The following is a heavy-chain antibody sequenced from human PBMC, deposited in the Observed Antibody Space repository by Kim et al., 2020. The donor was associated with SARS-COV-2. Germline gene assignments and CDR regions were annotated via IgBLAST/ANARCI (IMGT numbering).Heavy chain of an antibody. D-gene: IGHD2-21*02. Sequence: GGSLRLSCAASGFTVSSNYMSWVRQAPGKGLEWVSVIYSGGSTYYADSVKGRFTISRDNSKNTLYLQMNSLRAEDTAVYYCARGTVVTPVFQHWGQGTLVTVSS. CDR1: GFTVSSNY. CDR3: ARGTVVTPVFQH. CDR2: IYSGGST. V-gene: IGHV3-66*01. J-gene: IGHJ1*01.